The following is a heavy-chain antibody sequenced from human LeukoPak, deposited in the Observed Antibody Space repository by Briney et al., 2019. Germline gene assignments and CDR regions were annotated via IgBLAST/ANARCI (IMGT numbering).Heavy chain of an antibody. CDR2: ISYDGSNK. J-gene: IGHJ6*02. CDR1: GFTFSSYG. D-gene: IGHD4-11*01. Sequence: GGSLRLSCAASGFTFSSYGMHWVRQAPGKGLEWVAVISYDGSNKYYADSVKGRFTISRDNSKNTLYLQMNSLRAEDTAVYYCAKGAPTVTPTTSYYYYGMDVWGQGTMVTVSS. V-gene: IGHV3-30*18. CDR3: AKGAPTVTPTTSYYYYGMDV.